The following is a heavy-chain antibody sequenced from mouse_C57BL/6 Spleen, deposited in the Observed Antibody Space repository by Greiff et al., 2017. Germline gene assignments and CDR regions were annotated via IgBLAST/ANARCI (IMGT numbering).Heavy chain of an antibody. V-gene: IGHV1-76*01. Sequence: VKLKQSGAELVRPGASVKLSCKASGYTFTDYYINWVKQRPGQGLEWIARIYPGSGNTYYNEKFKGKATLTAEKSSSTAYMQLSSLTSEDSAVYFCAGDYDLYFDYWGQGTTLTVSS. CDR1: GYTFTDYY. J-gene: IGHJ2*01. D-gene: IGHD2-4*01. CDR3: AGDYDLYFDY. CDR2: IYPGSGNT.